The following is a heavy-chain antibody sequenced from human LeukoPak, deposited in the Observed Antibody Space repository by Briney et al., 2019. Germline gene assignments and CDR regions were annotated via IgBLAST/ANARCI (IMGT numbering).Heavy chain of an antibody. J-gene: IGHJ3*02. CDR2: IGVSGDT. Sequence: PGGSLRLSCAVSDFTFKTYPMSWLRQAPGKGLEGVSAIGVSGDTYYAGSVKGRFTISRDNSKNTVYLQMNSLRADDTAVYYCAKDSRWPNDAFDIWGQGTLVTVSS. D-gene: IGHD6-13*01. CDR1: DFTFKTYP. CDR3: AKDSRWPNDAFDI. V-gene: IGHV3-23*01.